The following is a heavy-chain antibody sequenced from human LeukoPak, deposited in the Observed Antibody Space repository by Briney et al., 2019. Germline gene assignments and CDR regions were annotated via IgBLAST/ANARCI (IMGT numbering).Heavy chain of an antibody. D-gene: IGHD6-19*01. CDR3: ARVAYSSGWVDY. CDR1: GGSISSYY. Sequence: PSETLSLTCTVSGGSISSYYWSWIRQPPGKGLEWIGYIYYSGSTNYNPSLESRVTISVDTSKNQFSLKLSSVTAADTAVYYCARVAYSSGWVDYWGQGTWSPSPQ. CDR2: IYYSGST. J-gene: IGHJ4*02. V-gene: IGHV4-59*08.